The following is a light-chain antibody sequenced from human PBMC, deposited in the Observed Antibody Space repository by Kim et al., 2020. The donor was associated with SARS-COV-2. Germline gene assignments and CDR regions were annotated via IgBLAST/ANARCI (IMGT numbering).Light chain of an antibody. V-gene: IGLV6-57*01. J-gene: IGLJ3*02. CDR2: EDN. CDR1: SGSVASTY. CDR3: QSYDSSNLWV. Sequence: KTVTTSGTRSSGSVASTYVQWYPQRPGSPPTTVIYEDNQRPSGVPDRFSGSIDSSSNSASLSISGLKTEDEADYYCQSYDSSNLWVFGGGTKLTVL.